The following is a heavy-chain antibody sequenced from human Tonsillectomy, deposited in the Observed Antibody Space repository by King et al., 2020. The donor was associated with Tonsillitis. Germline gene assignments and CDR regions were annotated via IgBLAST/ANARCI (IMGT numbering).Heavy chain of an antibody. V-gene: IGHV3-23*04. D-gene: IGHD1-7*01. CDR3: AKDKGYNWNFFDF. CDR1: GFPFSSYG. J-gene: IGHJ4*02. CDR2: INNSGGST. Sequence: VQLVESGGGLVQPGGSLRLSCAASGFPFSSYGMSWVRQAPGKGLEWVSVINNSGGSTYYADPGKGRFTISRDNTKNTLYLQMNSMRAADTAVYYCAKDKGYNWNFFDFWGQGTLVTVSS.